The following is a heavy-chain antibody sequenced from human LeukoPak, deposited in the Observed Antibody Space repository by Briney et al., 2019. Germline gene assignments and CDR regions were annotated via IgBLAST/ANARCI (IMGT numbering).Heavy chain of an antibody. Sequence: SETLSLTCTVSGGSISSSSYYWGWIRQPPGKGLEWIGSIYYSGSTYYNPSLKSRVTISVDTSKNQFSLKLSSVTAADTAVYYCARALGDGAFDIWGQGTMVTVSS. CDR2: IYYSGST. D-gene: IGHD3-16*01. V-gene: IGHV4-39*01. CDR3: ARALGDGAFDI. CDR1: GGSISSSSYY. J-gene: IGHJ3*02.